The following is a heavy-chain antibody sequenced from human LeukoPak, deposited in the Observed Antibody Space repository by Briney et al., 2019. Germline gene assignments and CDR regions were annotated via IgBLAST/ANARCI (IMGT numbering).Heavy chain of an antibody. J-gene: IGHJ5*02. V-gene: IGHV4-34*01. CDR2: INHSGST. CDR1: GGSFSGYY. Sequence: SETLSLTCAVYGGSFSGYYWSWIRQPPGKGLEWIGEINHSGSTNYNPSLKSRVPISVDTSKNQFSLKLSSVTAADTAVYYCARLPIIPNNWFDPWGQGTLVTVSS. CDR3: ARLPIIPNNWFDP.